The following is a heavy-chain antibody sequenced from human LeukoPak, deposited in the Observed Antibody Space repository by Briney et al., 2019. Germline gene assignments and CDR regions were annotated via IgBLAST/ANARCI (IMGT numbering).Heavy chain of an antibody. CDR2: IYTSGST. CDR1: GGSISSGSYY. J-gene: IGHJ4*02. CDR3: ARDRGRVVPAAFDY. V-gene: IGHV4-61*02. D-gene: IGHD2-2*01. Sequence: SQTLPLTCTVSGGSISSGSYYWSWIRQPAGKGLEWIGRIYTSGSTNYNPSLKSRVTMSVDTSKNQFSLKLSSVTAADTAVYYCARDRGRVVPAAFDYWGQGTLVTVSS.